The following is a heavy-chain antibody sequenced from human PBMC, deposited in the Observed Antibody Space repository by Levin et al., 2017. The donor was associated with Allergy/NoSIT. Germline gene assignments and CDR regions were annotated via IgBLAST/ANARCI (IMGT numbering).Heavy chain of an antibody. Sequence: SETLSLTCTVSGGSISSSSYYWGWIRQPPGKGLEWIGSIYYSGSTYYNPSLKSRVTISVDTSKNQFSLKLSSVTAADTAVYYCARRDGYCSGGSCYMFWVYWGQGTLVTVSS. D-gene: IGHD2-15*01. J-gene: IGHJ4*02. CDR2: IYYSGST. CDR1: GGSISSSSYY. CDR3: ARRDGYCSGGSCYMFWVY. V-gene: IGHV4-39*01.